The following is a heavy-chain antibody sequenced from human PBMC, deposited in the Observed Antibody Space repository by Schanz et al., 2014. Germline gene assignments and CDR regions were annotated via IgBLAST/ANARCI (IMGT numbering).Heavy chain of an antibody. D-gene: IGHD5-12*01. CDR2: VNPSVRGT. V-gene: IGHV1-46*01. CDR1: GYTLSAYS. J-gene: IGHJ4*02. CDR3: ARDFSAYVGNYFDY. Sequence: QVQLVQSGAEVKKPGASVKVSCKASGYTLSAYSLHWVRQAPGQGLEWMGIVNPSVRGTHFAREFQGRVTMTTDTSTSTSYMELTSLRFDDTAVYYCARDFSAYVGNYFDYWGQGTLVNVSS.